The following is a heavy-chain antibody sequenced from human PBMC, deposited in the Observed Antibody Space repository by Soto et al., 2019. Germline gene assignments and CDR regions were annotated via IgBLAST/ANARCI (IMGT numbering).Heavy chain of an antibody. CDR2: IIPIFGTA. D-gene: IGHD6-13*01. V-gene: IGHV1-69*01. J-gene: IGHJ4*02. CDR1: GGTFSSYA. Sequence: VQLLESGAEVKKPGSSVKVSCKASGGTFSSYAISWVRQAPGQGLEWMGGIIPIFGTANYAQKFQGRVTITADESTSTAYMELSSLRSEDTAVYYCARDLAAAGSYVPNLFDYWGQGTLVTVSS. CDR3: ARDLAAAGSYVPNLFDY.